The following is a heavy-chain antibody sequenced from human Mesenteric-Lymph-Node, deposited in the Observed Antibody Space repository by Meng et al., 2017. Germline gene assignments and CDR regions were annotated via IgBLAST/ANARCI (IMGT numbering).Heavy chain of an antibody. V-gene: IGHV1-46*01. CDR2: INPSGGST. CDR3: AREVGATVSAFDI. D-gene: IGHD1-26*01. J-gene: IGHJ3*02. Sequence: ASVKVSCKASGYTFTSYGISWVRQAPGQGLEWMGIINPSGGSTSYAQKFQGRVTMTRDTSTSTVYMELSSLRSEDTAVYYCAREVGATVSAFDIWGQGTMVTVSS. CDR1: GYTFTSYG.